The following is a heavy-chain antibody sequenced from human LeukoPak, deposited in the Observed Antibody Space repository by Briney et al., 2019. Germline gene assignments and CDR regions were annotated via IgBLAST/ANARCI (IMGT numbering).Heavy chain of an antibody. CDR2: INYSGST. CDR3: ARHAGGIAASGTRPFDY. V-gene: IGHV4-39*01. D-gene: IGHD6-13*01. J-gene: IGHJ4*02. CDR1: GDSISSSGYY. Sequence: SETLSLTCTVSGDSISSSGYYWGWIRQPPGKGLEWIGSINYSGSTYYNPSRKSRVTTSVDTSKNQFSLRLTSVTAADTAVYYCARHAGGIAASGTRPFDYWGQGTPVTVSS.